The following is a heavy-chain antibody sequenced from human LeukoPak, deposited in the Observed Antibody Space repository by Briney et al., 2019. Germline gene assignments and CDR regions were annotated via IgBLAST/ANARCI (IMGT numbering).Heavy chain of an antibody. CDR1: GFTFSSYA. V-gene: IGHV3-23*01. D-gene: IGHD3-22*01. J-gene: IGHJ4*02. Sequence: PGGSLRLSCAASGFTFSSYAMSWVRQAPGKGLEWVSAISGSGGSTYYADSVKGRFTISRDNSKNTLYLQMNSLRAEDTAVYYCGGEYYYDSSGYYYYFDYWGQGTPVTVSS. CDR2: ISGSGGST. CDR3: GGEYYYDSSGYYYYFDY.